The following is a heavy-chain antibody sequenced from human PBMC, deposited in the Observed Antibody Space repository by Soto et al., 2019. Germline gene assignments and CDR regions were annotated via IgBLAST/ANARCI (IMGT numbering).Heavy chain of an antibody. Sequence: QPGGSLRLSCAASGFTFSSYAMSWVRQAPGKGLEWVSAISGSGGSTYYADSVKGRFTISRDNSKNTLYLQMNSLRAEDTAVYYCAKLTVTSIVVVVAATSYFDYWGQGTLVTVSS. V-gene: IGHV3-23*01. J-gene: IGHJ4*02. CDR3: AKLTVTSIVVVVAATSYFDY. CDR1: GFTFSSYA. CDR2: ISGSGGST. D-gene: IGHD2-15*01.